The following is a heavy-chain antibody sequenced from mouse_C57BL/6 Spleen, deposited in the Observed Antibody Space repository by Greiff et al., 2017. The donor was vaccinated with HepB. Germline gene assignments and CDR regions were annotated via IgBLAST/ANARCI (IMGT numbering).Heavy chain of an antibody. Sequence: DVQLQESGAELVRPGASVKLSCTASGFNIKDYYMHWVKQRPEQGLEWIGRIDPEDGDTEYAPKFQGKATMTADTSSNTAYLQLSSLTSEDTAVYYCTKIYYGNGGAMDYWGQGTSVTVSS. V-gene: IGHV14-1*01. D-gene: IGHD2-1*01. CDR1: GFNIKDYY. CDR2: IDPEDGDT. J-gene: IGHJ4*01. CDR3: TKIYYGNGGAMDY.